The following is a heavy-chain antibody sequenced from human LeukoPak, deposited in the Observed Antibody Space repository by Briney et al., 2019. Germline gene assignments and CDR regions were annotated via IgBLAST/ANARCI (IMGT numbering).Heavy chain of an antibody. CDR3: AKASSPYCGGDCYSSDY. V-gene: IGHV3-30*02. Sequence: GGSLRLSCATSGFTFTSYGMHWVRRAPGKGLEWVAFIRYDGSKKYYGDSVKGRFTISRDNSNHTLYLLMNSLRPEDTAVYYCAKASSPYCGGDCYSSDYWGQGTLVSVSS. CDR1: GFTFTSYG. CDR2: IRYDGSKK. D-gene: IGHD2-21*02. J-gene: IGHJ4*02.